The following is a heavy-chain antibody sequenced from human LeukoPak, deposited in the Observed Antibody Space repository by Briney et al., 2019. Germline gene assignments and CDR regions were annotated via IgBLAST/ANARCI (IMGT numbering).Heavy chain of an antibody. CDR3: ANYESYGSGMTP. J-gene: IGHJ5*02. CDR2: IYHSGST. Sequence: SETLSLICAVSGGSISSSNWWSWVRQPPGKGLEWIGEIYHSGSTNYNPSLKSRVTISVDKSKNQFSLKLSSVTAADTAVYYCANYESYGSGMTPWGQGTLVTVSS. CDR1: GGSISSSNW. D-gene: IGHD3-10*01. V-gene: IGHV4-4*02.